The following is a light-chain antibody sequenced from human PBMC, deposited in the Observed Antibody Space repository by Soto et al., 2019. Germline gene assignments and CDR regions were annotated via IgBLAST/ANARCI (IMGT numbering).Light chain of an antibody. J-gene: IGKJ1*01. V-gene: IGKV4-1*01. CDR3: HHNYTPPS. CDR1: QSVLYRSNNKNQ. CDR2: WAS. Sequence: DIVMTQSPDSLAVSLGERATISCKSSQSVLYRSNNKNQLAWYQQKPGQPPKLLIYWASTRESGVSDRFSGSESGTAFPLTISSLQAEDVAVYYCHHNYTPPSFCQGTKVDIK.